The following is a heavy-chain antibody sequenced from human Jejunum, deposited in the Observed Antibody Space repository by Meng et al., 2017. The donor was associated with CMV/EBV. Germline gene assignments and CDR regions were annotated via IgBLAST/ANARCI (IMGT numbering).Heavy chain of an antibody. CDR3: ARGGYISSWYVAPDY. V-gene: IGHV1-18*01. J-gene: IGHJ4*02. D-gene: IGHD6-13*01. CDR1: GYTFTKYA. CDR2: ISAYNGNT. Sequence: QVQLVQSGSELKKPGASVKVSCKASGYTFTKYAINWLRQAPGQGLEWMGWISAYNGNTNYAQNFQGRLTVTTDTSTNTAYMELTRLRSDDTAVYFCARGGYISSWYVAPDYWGQGTLVTVSS.